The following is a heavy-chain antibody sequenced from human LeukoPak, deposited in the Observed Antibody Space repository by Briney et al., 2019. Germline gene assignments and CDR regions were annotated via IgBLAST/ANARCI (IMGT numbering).Heavy chain of an antibody. CDR1: GGSISSSSYY. D-gene: IGHD6-13*01. CDR3: ARDRGYSSSLSTYYYYYGMDV. V-gene: IGHV4-39*07. J-gene: IGHJ6*02. CDR2: IYYSGST. Sequence: SETLSLTCTVSGGSISSSSYYWGWIRQPPGKGLEWIGSIYYSGSTYYNPSLKSRVTISVDTSKNQFSLKLSSVTAADTAVYYCARDRGYSSSLSTYYYYYGMDVWGQGTTVTVSS.